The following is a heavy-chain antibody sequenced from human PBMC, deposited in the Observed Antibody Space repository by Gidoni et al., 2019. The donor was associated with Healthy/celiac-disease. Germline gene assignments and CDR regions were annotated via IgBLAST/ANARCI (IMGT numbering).Heavy chain of an antibody. D-gene: IGHD3-3*01. J-gene: IGHJ4*02. V-gene: IGHV3-21*01. CDR1: GFTFSSYS. Sequence: EVQLVESGGGLVKPGGSLRLSCAASGFTFSSYSMNWVRQAPGKGLEWVASISSSSSYIYYADSVKGRFTISRDNAKNSLYLQMNSLRAEDTAVYYCARGGRFLEWLSPSNFDYWGQGTLVTVSS. CDR2: ISSSSSYI. CDR3: ARGGRFLEWLSPSNFDY.